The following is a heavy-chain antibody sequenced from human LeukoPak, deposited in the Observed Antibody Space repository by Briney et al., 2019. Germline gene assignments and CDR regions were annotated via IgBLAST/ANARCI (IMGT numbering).Heavy chain of an antibody. Sequence: PGRSLRLSCAASGFTFSSYGMHWVRQAPGKGLEWVAVIWYDGSNKYYADSVRGRFTISRDNSKNTLYLQMNSLRAEDTAVYYCAREYLTMVPRYGMDVWGQGTTVTVSS. J-gene: IGHJ6*02. D-gene: IGHD3-10*01. CDR3: AREYLTMVPRYGMDV. V-gene: IGHV3-33*08. CDR2: IWYDGSNK. CDR1: GFTFSSYG.